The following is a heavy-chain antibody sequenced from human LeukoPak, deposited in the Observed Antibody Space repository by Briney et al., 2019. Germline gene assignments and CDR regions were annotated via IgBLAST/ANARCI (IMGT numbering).Heavy chain of an antibody. D-gene: IGHD3-9*01. Sequence: ASVKVSCKASGGTFSSYAISWVRQAPAQGLEWMGWIIPIFGTANYAQKFQGRVTITADESTSTAYMELSSLRSEDTAVYYCASSPPYDILTGYYPGYFDYWGQGTLVTVSS. CDR1: GGTFSSYA. J-gene: IGHJ4*02. V-gene: IGHV1-69*13. CDR3: ASSPPYDILTGYYPGYFDY. CDR2: IIPIFGTA.